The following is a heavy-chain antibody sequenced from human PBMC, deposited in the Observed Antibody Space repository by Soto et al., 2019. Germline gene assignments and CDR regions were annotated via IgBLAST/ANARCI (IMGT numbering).Heavy chain of an antibody. J-gene: IGHJ4*02. CDR1: GGSFSGYY. CDR3: ARAYGQYREYYFDY. D-gene: IGHD3-10*01. Sequence: QVQLQQWGAGLLKPSETLSLTCAVYGGSFSGYYWSWIRQPPGKGLEWIGEINHSGSTNYNPSLKSRVTISVDTSKNQFSLKLSSVTAADTAVYYCARAYGQYREYYFDYWGQGTLVTVSS. V-gene: IGHV4-34*01. CDR2: INHSGST.